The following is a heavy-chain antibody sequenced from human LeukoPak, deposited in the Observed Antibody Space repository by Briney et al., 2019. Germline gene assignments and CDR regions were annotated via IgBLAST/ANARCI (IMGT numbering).Heavy chain of an antibody. V-gene: IGHV4-4*02. CDR3: ARQKWEQQGRDYYFNGLDV. CDR2: IYLYGTT. J-gene: IGHJ6*02. CDR1: IGSISSSKW. D-gene: IGHD1/OR15-1a*01. Sequence: ASETLSLTCSVSIGSISSSKWWSWVRQSPVKGLEWIGEIYLYGTTNYNPSFTSRVAMSVDRSRNQFSLKLTSVTAADTAVYYCARQKWEQQGRDYYFNGLDVWGPGTTVIVSS.